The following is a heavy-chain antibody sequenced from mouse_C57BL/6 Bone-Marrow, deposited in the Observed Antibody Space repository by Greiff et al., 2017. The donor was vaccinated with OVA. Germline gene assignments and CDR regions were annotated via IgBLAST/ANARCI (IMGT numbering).Heavy chain of an antibody. Sequence: EVQRVESGGGLVQPKGSLKLSCAASGFSFNTYAMNWVRQAPGKGLEWVARIRSKSNNYATYYADSVKDRFTISRDDSESMLYLQMNNLKTEDTAMYYWVRSYYGSSNYAMDYWGQGTSVTVSS. D-gene: IGHD1-1*01. CDR3: VRSYYGSSNYAMDY. J-gene: IGHJ4*01. V-gene: IGHV10-1*01. CDR2: IRSKSNNYAT. CDR1: GFSFNTYA.